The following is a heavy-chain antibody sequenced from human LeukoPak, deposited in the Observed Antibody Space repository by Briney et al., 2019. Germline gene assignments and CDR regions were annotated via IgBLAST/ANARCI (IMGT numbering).Heavy chain of an antibody. CDR2: THYSGTG. Sequence: PSETLSLTCAVSGGPIIASYWSWIRQPRGKELEWIGYTHYSGTGNYNPSLKSRVTISIDTSKNRFSLRLTSVTAADTAVYYCARVRFYDTTGYSTSYYLDYWGQGALVTVSS. CDR1: GGPIIASY. V-gene: IGHV4-59*01. D-gene: IGHD3-22*01. J-gene: IGHJ4*02. CDR3: ARVRFYDTTGYSTSYYLDY.